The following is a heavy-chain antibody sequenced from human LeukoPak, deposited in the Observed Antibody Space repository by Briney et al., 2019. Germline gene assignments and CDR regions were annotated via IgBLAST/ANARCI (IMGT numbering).Heavy chain of an antibody. CDR3: ARSRIAAPLDY. Sequence: GASVKVSCKASGYTFTSYGISWVRQAPGQGLEWMGWISAYNGNTNYAQKLQGRVTMTTDTSTSTAYMELRRLISDDTAMYYCARSRIAAPLDYWGDGALVTVSP. D-gene: IGHD6-6*01. V-gene: IGHV1-18*01. J-gene: IGHJ4*01. CDR1: GYTFTSYG. CDR2: ISAYNGNT.